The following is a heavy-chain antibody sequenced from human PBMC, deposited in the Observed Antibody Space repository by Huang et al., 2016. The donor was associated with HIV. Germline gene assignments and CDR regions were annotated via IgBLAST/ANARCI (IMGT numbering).Heavy chain of an antibody. J-gene: IGHJ5*02. CDR2: INGGGGST. D-gene: IGHD3-3*01. CDR3: AKDGRYYDFWSGFETNWFDP. V-gene: IGHV3-23*01. Sequence: QSTWGGLEWVSIINGGGGSTYYADSVKGRFTISRDNSKNTLFMQMNSLRAEDTAIYYCAKDGRYYDFWSGFETNWFDPWGQGTLVTVSS.